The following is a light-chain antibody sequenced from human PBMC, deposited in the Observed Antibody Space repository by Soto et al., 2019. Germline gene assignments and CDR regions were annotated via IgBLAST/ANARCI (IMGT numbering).Light chain of an antibody. CDR3: QQYDTLFT. CDR1: QDISNY. Sequence: DIQMTQSPSSLSASIGDRVTITCQASQDISNYLNWYLHKPGKAPKLLIYDGANLETGVTSRFSGSGSGTDSTFTISSLQHEDIGTYFCQQYDTLFTFGPGTKVDLK. J-gene: IGKJ3*01. V-gene: IGKV1-33*01. CDR2: DGA.